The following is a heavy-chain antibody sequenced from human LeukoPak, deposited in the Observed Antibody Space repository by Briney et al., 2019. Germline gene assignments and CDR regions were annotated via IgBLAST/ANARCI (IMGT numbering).Heavy chain of an antibody. V-gene: IGHV3-23*01. J-gene: IGHJ4*02. D-gene: IGHD2-21*01. Sequence: GGSLRLSCAASGFTFSSYAMSWVRQAPGKGLEWVSAISGSGGSTYYADSVKGRFTISRDNSKNTLYLQMNSLRAEDMAVYYCAKGGGNYCGGDCFFDYWGQGTLVTVSS. CDR2: ISGSGGST. CDR3: AKGGGNYCGGDCFFDY. CDR1: GFTFSSYA.